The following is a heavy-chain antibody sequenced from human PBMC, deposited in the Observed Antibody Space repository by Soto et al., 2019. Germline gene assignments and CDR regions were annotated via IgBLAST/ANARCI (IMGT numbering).Heavy chain of an antibody. CDR2: ISVSGGST. J-gene: IGHJ4*02. CDR1: GFTFSIYA. Sequence: PGGSLRLSCAASGFTFSIYAMSLVRQAPGKGLEWVSAISVSGGSTYYADSVKGRFTISRENSKDTLYLQMNSLRAEDTAVYYCAKVLSSGFGPFDYWRQGEXVTVSS. CDR3: AKVLSSGFGPFDY. D-gene: IGHD3-3*01. V-gene: IGHV3-23*01.